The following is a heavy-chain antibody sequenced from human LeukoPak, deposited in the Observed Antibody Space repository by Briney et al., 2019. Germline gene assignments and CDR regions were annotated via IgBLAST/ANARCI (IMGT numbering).Heavy chain of an antibody. J-gene: IGHJ6*03. D-gene: IGHD3-10*01. CDR2: INPNSGGT. Sequence: ASVKVSCKASGYTFTGYYMHWVRQAPGQGLEWMGWINPNSGGTNYAQKFQGRVTMTRDTSISTAYMELSRLRSDDTAVYYCARDCGSGSPYYYYYYMDVWGKGTMVTVSS. V-gene: IGHV1-2*02. CDR1: GYTFTGYY. CDR3: ARDCGSGSPYYYYYYMDV.